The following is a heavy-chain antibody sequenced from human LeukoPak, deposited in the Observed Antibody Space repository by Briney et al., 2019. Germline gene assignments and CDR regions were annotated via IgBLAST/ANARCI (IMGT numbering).Heavy chain of an antibody. CDR2: FDPEDGET. CDR1: GYTLTELS. D-gene: IGHD3-10*01. V-gene: IGHV1-24*01. J-gene: IGHJ5*02. Sequence: ASVKVSCKVSGYTLTELSMHWVRQAPGKGLAWMGGFDPEDGETIYAQKFQGRVTMTEDTSTDTAYMELSSLRSEDTAVYYCATVWGSGSRRWFDPWGQGTLVTVSS. CDR3: ATVWGSGSRRWFDP.